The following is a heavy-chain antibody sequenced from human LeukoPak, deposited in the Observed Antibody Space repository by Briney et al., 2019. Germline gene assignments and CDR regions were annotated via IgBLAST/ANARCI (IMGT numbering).Heavy chain of an antibody. V-gene: IGHV4-59*01. CDR2: IYYSGST. D-gene: IGHD4-11*01. J-gene: IGHJ6*02. CDR1: GGSISSYY. Sequence: SETLSLTCTVSGGSISSYYWSWIRQPPGKGLEWLGYIYYSGSTNYNPSLKSRVTISVDTSKNQFSLKLSSVTAADTAVYYCARDGSNWSNDYYHGVDVWGQGTTVTVSS. CDR3: ARDGSNWSNDYYHGVDV.